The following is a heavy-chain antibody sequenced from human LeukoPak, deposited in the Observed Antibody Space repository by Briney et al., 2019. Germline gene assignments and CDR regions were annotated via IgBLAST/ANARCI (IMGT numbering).Heavy chain of an antibody. J-gene: IGHJ4*02. CDR3: AKDEFSYSSSWSDPYDY. CDR1: GFTFNSFA. D-gene: IGHD6-13*01. CDR2: IQNDGSEK. V-gene: IGHV3-30*02. Sequence: PGGSLRLSCVASGFTFNSFAMHWARQAPGKGLEWVAFIQNDGSEKVYADSVKGRFTISRDNSKSMLYLQMNSLRAEDTAVYYCAKDEFSYSSSWSDPYDYWGQGTLVTVSS.